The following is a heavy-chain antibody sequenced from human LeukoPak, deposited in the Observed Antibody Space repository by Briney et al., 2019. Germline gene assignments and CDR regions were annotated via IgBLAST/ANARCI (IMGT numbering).Heavy chain of an antibody. CDR1: GGSVTSTNW. V-gene: IGHV4-4*02. CDR3: AREGGFYRPLDY. CDR2: VHLDGRT. J-gene: IGHJ4*02. D-gene: IGHD3-3*01. Sequence: SETLSLTCGVSGGSVTSTNWWTWVRRPRGKGLEWIGEVHLDGRTNYNPSLKSRLTMSVDLSENHVSLKLTSVTAADTAVYYCAREGGFYRPLDYSGQGTLVTVSS.